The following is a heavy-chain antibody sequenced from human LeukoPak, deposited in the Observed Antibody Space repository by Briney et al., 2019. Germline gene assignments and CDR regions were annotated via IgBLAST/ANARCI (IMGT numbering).Heavy chain of an antibody. CDR2: INSDGSST. Sequence: PGGSLRLSCAAFAFIFSRYWMHWVRQAPGKGLVWVSRINSDGSSTNYADSVKGRFTISRDNAKNTLYLQMNSLTAEDTAVYYCARGGYGDYDGWFDPWGQGTLVTVSS. CDR1: AFIFSRYW. J-gene: IGHJ5*02. D-gene: IGHD4-17*01. CDR3: ARGGYGDYDGWFDP. V-gene: IGHV3-74*01.